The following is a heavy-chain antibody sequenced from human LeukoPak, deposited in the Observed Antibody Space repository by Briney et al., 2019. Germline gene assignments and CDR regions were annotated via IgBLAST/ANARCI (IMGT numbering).Heavy chain of an antibody. CDR1: GFTFSSYS. CDR3: ARDGEGYSGYVLFDP. Sequence: GGSLRLSCAASGFTFSSYSMNWVRQAPGKGLEWVSSISSSSSHIYYADSVKGRFTISRDNAKNSLYLQMNSLRAEDTAVYYCARDGEGYSGYVLFDPWGQGTLVTVPS. D-gene: IGHD5-12*01. J-gene: IGHJ5*02. CDR2: ISSSSSHI. V-gene: IGHV3-21*01.